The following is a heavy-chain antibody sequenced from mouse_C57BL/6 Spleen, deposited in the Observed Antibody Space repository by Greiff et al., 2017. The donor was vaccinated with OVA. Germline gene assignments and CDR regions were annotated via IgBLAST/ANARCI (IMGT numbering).Heavy chain of an antibody. CDR2: ISSGGDYI. CDR1: GFTFSSYA. J-gene: IGHJ1*03. V-gene: IGHV5-9-1*02. Sequence: EVKLMDSGEGLVKPGGSLKLSCAASGFTFSSYALSWVRQTPEKRLGRVAYISSGGDYIYYADTVKGRFTISRDHTRNTLYLQMNSLKSEDTAMYYCTREKYGSSYRYFDVWSTGTTITASS. D-gene: IGHD1-1*01. CDR3: TREKYGSSYRYFDV.